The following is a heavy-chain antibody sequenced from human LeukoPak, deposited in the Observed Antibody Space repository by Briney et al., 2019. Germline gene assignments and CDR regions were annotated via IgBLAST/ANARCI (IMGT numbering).Heavy chain of an antibody. CDR1: GFTFSSYA. CDR2: ISYDGSNK. D-gene: IGHD1-14*01. CDR3: ARAPGSFHWYFDL. J-gene: IGHJ2*01. V-gene: IGHV3-30-3*01. Sequence: PGRSLRLSCAASGFTFSSYAMHWVRQAPGKGLEWVAVISYDGSNKYYADSVKGRFTISRDNSKNTLYLQMNSLRAEDTAVYYCARAPGSFHWYFDLWGRGTLVTVSS.